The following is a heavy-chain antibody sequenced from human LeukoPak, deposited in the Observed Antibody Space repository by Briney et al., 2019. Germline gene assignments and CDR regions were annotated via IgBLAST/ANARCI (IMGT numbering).Heavy chain of an antibody. V-gene: IGHV3-7*01. D-gene: IGHD5-12*01. Sequence: GGSLRLSCVVSGFTFSGYWMTWVRQAPGKGLEGVASIREDGSERNYVDSVKGRFIISRDNSRNSLYLQMNSLRPEDTAVYYCTRDRNARATKEDRYDYWGQGTRVTVSS. CDR1: GFTFSGYW. J-gene: IGHJ4*02. CDR2: IREDGSER. CDR3: TRDRNARATKEDRYDY.